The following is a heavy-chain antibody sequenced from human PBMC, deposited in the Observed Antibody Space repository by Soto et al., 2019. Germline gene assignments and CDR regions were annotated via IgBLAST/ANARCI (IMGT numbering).Heavy chain of an antibody. D-gene: IGHD3-10*01. CDR3: ARGTRYYGSGKPPRPFDY. CDR1: GGSISSGGYY. J-gene: IGHJ4*02. V-gene: IGHV4-31*03. CDR2: IYYSGST. Sequence: SETLSLTCTVSGGSISSGGYYWSWIRQHPGKGLEWIGYIYYSGSTYYNPSLKSRVTISVDTSKNQFSLKLSSVTAADTAVYYCARGTRYYGSGKPPRPFDYWGQGTLVTVSS.